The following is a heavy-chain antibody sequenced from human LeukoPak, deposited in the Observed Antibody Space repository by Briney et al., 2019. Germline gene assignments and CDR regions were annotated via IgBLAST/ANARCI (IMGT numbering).Heavy chain of an antibody. Sequence: SVKVTCKASGGTFSSYAISWVRQAPGQGLEWMGGIIPIFGTANYAQKFQGRVTITADESTSTAYMELSSLRSEDTAVYYCARVGSDIVATSYFDYWGQGTLVTVSS. V-gene: IGHV1-69*01. CDR3: ARVGSDIVATSYFDY. CDR2: IIPIFGTA. CDR1: GGTFSSYA. D-gene: IGHD5-12*01. J-gene: IGHJ4*02.